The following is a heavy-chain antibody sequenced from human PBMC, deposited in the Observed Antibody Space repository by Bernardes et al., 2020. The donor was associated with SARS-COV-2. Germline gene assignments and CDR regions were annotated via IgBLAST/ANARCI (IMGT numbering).Heavy chain of an antibody. J-gene: IGHJ4*02. CDR3: ARLRYFDWSYYFDY. D-gene: IGHD3-9*01. CDR1: GFTFSDYY. CDR2: ISSSGSTI. Sequence: GGSLRLSCAASGFTFSDYYMSWIRQAPGKGLEWVSYISSSGSTIYYADSVKGRFTISRDNAKNSLYLQMNSLRAEDTAVYYCARLRYFDWSYYFDYWGQGTLVTVSS. V-gene: IGHV3-11*01.